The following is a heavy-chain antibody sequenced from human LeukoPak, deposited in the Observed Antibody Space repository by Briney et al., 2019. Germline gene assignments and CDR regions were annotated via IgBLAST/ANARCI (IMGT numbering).Heavy chain of an antibody. CDR1: GYTFTSYY. CDR2: INPSGGST. J-gene: IGHJ3*02. V-gene: IGHV1-46*01. D-gene: IGHD4-23*01. Sequence: ASVKVSCKASGYTFTSYYMHWVRQAPGQGLEWMGIINPSGGSTSYAQKFQGRVTMTRDMSTSTVYMELSSLRSEDTAVYYCARESTVGYDAFDIWGQGTMVTVSS. CDR3: ARESTVGYDAFDI.